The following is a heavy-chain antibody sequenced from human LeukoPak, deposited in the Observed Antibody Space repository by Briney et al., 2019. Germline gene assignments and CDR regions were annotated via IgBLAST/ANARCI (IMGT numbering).Heavy chain of an antibody. J-gene: IGHJ4*02. CDR2: IKKDGSET. V-gene: IGHV3-7*05. Sequence: GGSLRLSRAGSGFTFSRWWMSWVRQGPGKGLEWVANIKKDGSETYYVDSVKGRFTISRDNAKNSLYLQMNSLRAEDTAVYYCARGAGMVPGDYWGQGSLVTVSS. CDR1: GFTFSRWW. D-gene: IGHD5-18*01. CDR3: ARGAGMVPGDY.